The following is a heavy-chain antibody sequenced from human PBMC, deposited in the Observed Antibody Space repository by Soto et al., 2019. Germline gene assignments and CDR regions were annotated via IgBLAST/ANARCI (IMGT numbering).Heavy chain of an antibody. CDR1: GYTFTSYG. Sequence: QVQLVQSGAEVKKPGASVKVSCKASGYTFTSYGISLVRQAPGQGLEWMGWISAYNGNTNYAQKLQGRVTMTTDTSTSTVYMELRSLRSDDTAVSYYARANGSSDWFDPWGQRFLVTVS. V-gene: IGHV1-18*01. CDR3: ARANGSSDWFDP. J-gene: IGHJ5*02. D-gene: IGHD1-26*01. CDR2: ISAYNGNT.